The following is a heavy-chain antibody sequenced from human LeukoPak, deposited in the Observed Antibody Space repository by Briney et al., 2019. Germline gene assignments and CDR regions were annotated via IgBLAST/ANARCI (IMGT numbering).Heavy chain of an antibody. CDR2: ISYDGSNK. J-gene: IGHJ6*02. CDR1: GFTFSSYG. D-gene: IGHD3-9*01. Sequence: GGSLRLSCAASGFTFSSYGMHWVRQAPGKGLEWVAVISYDGSNKYYADSVKGRFTISRDNSKNTLYLQMNSLRAEDTAVYYCARAYCDILTGYYYYSYYYGMDVWGQGTTVTVSS. V-gene: IGHV3-30*19. CDR3: ARAYCDILTGYYYYSYYYGMDV.